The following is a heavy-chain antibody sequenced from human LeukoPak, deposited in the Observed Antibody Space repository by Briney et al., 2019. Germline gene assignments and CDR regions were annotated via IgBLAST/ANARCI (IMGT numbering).Heavy chain of an antibody. J-gene: IGHJ3*02. CDR1: GYIFTSYS. CDR2: ISAYNGDT. Sequence: GASVKVSCKASGYIFTSYSTSWVRQAPGQGLEWMGWISAYNGDTNYVQKFQGRVTMTTDTSTSTAYMELKSLRSDDTAVYYCAREEGAPIAAANIWGLGTKVTVSS. CDR3: AREEGAPIAAANI. D-gene: IGHD6-13*01. V-gene: IGHV1-18*01.